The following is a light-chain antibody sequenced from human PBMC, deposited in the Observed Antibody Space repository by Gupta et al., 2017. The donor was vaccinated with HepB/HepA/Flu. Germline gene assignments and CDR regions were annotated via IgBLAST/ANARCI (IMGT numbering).Light chain of an antibody. Sequence: QSALTQPASVSGSPGQSITISCTGTNSDVGSYNFVSWYQQHPGKDPKFMIYEVNKRPSGVSIRFSGSKSGNTASLTISGLQAEDEADYYCCSYAGSSTLVFGGGTKVTVL. CDR1: NSDVGSYNF. J-gene: IGLJ3*02. CDR2: EVN. CDR3: CSYAGSSTLV. V-gene: IGLV2-23*02.